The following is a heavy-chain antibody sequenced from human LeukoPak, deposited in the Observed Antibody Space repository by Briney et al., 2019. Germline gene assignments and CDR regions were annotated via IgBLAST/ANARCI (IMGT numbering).Heavy chain of an antibody. CDR3: ARERGIIAFDL. V-gene: IGHV1-69*05. D-gene: IGHD2-21*01. CDR2: IIPTFGTA. CDR1: GGTFSSYA. Sequence: SVKVSCKASGGTFSSYAISWVRQAPGQGLEWMGGIIPTFGTANYAQKFQGRVTMARDTSISTAYMELSNLGSDDTAVYYCARERGIIAFDLWGQGTMVTVSS. J-gene: IGHJ3*01.